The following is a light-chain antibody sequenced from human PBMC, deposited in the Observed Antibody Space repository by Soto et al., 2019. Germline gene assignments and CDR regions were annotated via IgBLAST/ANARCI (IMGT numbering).Light chain of an antibody. CDR2: DVN. CDR3: KSYTSRSTPWV. CDR1: SSDVGGYDY. J-gene: IGLJ3*02. Sequence: QSALTKPASVSGSPGQSITISCTGTSSDVGGYDYVSWYQQHPGKASKLVIYDVNNRPSGVSNRFSGSKSGNTASLTISGLQAEDEDDYYCKSYTSRSTPWVFGGGTKLTVL. V-gene: IGLV2-14*01.